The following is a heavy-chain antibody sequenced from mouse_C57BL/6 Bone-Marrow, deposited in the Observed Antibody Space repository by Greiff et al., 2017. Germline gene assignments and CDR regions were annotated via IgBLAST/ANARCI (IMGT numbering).Heavy chain of an antibody. Sequence: DVKLQESGGGLVQPGGSLKLSCAASGFTFSDYYMYWVRQTPEKRLEWVAYISNGGGSTYYPDTVKGRFTISRDNAKNTLYLQMSRLKSEDTAMYYCARHISLMDYWGQGTSVTVSS. J-gene: IGHJ4*01. V-gene: IGHV5-12*01. CDR2: ISNGGGST. CDR1: GFTFSDYY. D-gene: IGHD1-3*01. CDR3: ARHISLMDY.